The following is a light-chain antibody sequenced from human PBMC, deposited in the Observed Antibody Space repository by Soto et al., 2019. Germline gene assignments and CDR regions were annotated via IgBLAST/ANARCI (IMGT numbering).Light chain of an antibody. Sequence: DIQMTQSPSSLSASLGDRVTITSRASQGISNYLAWYQKKPGKVPKLLIYAASTLQSGVPSRFSGTGSWTDFTLTISSLQPEDVATYYCQKYNSAALTFGGGTKVEIK. V-gene: IGKV1-27*01. J-gene: IGKJ4*02. CDR2: AAS. CDR1: QGISNY. CDR3: QKYNSAALT.